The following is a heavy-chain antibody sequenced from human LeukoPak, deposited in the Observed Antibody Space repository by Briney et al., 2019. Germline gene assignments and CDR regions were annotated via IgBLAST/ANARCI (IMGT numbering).Heavy chain of an antibody. D-gene: IGHD6-19*01. CDR1: GFTFSSYG. Sequence: PGGSLRLSCAASGFTFSSYGMNWVRQAPGKGLEWVANIKQDGSEKSYVDSVKGRFTISRDNTKNSLYLQMNSLRAEDTAVYFCAREWAGPSFDCWGQGTLVTVSS. CDR3: AREWAGPSFDC. J-gene: IGHJ4*02. V-gene: IGHV3-7*01. CDR2: IKQDGSEK.